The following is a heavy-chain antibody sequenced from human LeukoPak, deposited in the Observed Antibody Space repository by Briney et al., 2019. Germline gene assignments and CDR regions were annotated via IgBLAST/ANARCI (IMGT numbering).Heavy chain of an antibody. V-gene: IGHV4-61*01. CDR1: GGSVSSGSYY. CDR3: ARGVRYSGYDSFSPVDY. CDR2: IYYSGST. J-gene: IGHJ4*02. Sequence: SETLSLTCTVSGGSVSSGSYYWSWIRQPPGKGLEWIRYIYYSGSTNYNPSLKSRVTISVDTSKNQFSLKLSSVTAADTAVYYCARGVRYSGYDSFSPVDYWGQGTLVTVSS. D-gene: IGHD5-12*01.